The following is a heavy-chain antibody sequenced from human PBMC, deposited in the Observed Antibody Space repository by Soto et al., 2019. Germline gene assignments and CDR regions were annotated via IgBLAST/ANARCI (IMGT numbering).Heavy chain of an antibody. D-gene: IGHD6-19*01. CDR2: IIPIFGTA. CDR3: AREDSSGSPNLAYYYYYGMDV. CDR1: GGTFSSYA. V-gene: IGHV1-69*13. J-gene: IGHJ6*02. Sequence: GASVKVSCKASGGTFSSYAISWVRQAPGQGLEWMGGIIPIFGTANYAQKFQGRVTITADEFTSTAYMELSSLRSEDTAVYYCAREDSSGSPNLAYYYYYGMDVWGQGTTVTVSS.